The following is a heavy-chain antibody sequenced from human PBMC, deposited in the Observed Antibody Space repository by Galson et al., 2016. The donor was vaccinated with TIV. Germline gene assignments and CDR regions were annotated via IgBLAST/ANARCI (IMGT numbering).Heavy chain of an antibody. V-gene: IGHV1-8*01. CDR3: ARARRGYCSGGSCLPGY. J-gene: IGHJ4*02. CDR2: MNPNSGNA. D-gene: IGHD2-15*01. Sequence: SVKVSCKASGYTFNNYDISWVRQATGQGLEWMGWMNPNSGNAGYAQKFQGRVTMTSNTSVNTAYMEARSLRFEDTAVYYCARARRGYCSGGSCLPGYWGQGTLVTVSS. CDR1: GYTFNNYD.